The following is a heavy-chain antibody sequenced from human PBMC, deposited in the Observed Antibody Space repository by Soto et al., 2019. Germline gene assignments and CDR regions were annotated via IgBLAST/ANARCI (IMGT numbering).Heavy chain of an antibody. V-gene: IGHV1-69*13. CDR3: ARDKRWLQTRGYGTDV. Sequence: SVNVSCKSSGGTFSSYSISWVRQAPGQGLEWMGGIIPIFGTANYAQKFQGRVTITADESTSTAYMELSSLRSEDTAVYYCARDKRWLQTRGYGTDVWGQGTTVTVSS. D-gene: IGHD5-12*01. CDR1: GGTFSSYS. J-gene: IGHJ6*02. CDR2: IIPIFGTA.